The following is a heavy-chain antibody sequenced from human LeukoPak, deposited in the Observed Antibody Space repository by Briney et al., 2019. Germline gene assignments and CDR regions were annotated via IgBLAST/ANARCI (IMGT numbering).Heavy chain of an antibody. CDR3: ERVYRERSYFDY. V-gene: IGHV1-3*04. CDR2: INTGNGNT. J-gene: IGHJ4*02. D-gene: IGHD4-11*01. Sequence: ASVKVSCKASGYTFTTYAIHWVRQAPGQRLEWMGWINTGNGNTKYSQKFQGRVTITRDTSASTAYMALSSLRFEDTAIYYCERVYRERSYFDYWGQGTLVTVSS. CDR1: GYTFTTYA.